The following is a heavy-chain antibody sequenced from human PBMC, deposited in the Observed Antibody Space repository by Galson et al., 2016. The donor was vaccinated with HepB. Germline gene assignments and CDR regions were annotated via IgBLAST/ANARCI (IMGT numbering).Heavy chain of an antibody. CDR1: GVSISSGGYY. Sequence: TLSLTCTVSGVSISSGGYYWSWIRQHPGKGLEWIGYIYYSGSTYCNPSLKSRVTISVDTSKNQFSLKLSSVTAADTAVYYCARVARSKYYYGSGSYRNWFDPWGQGTLVTVSS. V-gene: IGHV4-31*03. CDR3: ARVARSKYYYGSGSYRNWFDP. CDR2: IYYSGST. D-gene: IGHD3-10*01. J-gene: IGHJ5*02.